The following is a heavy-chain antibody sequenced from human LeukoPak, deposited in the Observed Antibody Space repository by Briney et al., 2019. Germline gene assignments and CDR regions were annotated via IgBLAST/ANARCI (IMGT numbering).Heavy chain of an antibody. D-gene: IGHD2-21*01. CDR1: GFIFSNAW. CDR3: TTDPPRLWHYYYYYMDV. J-gene: IGHJ6*03. V-gene: IGHV3-15*01. Sequence: GGSLRPSCAASGFIFSNAWRSWVRQAAGKGREWDGRIKSNTDDATTDYAAPVKGIFTISRDDSKNTLYLQMNSLKTEDTAVYYCTTDPPRLWHYYYYYMDVWGKGTTVTGSS. CDR2: IKSNTDDATT.